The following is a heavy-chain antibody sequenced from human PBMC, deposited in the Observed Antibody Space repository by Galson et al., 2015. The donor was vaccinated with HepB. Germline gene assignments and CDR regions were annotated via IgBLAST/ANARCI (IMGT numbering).Heavy chain of an antibody. J-gene: IGHJ3*02. V-gene: IGHV3-23*01. D-gene: IGHD5-18*01. CDR3: AKLRGPLGYDVFDI. Sequence: SLRLPCAASGVTLNNYDITWGRQPPRKGLEWCSSNSDAGGDTHYADSVKGRFTVSRDNSKNTVYLQVNSLTAEDTALYYCAKLRGPLGYDVFDIWGQGTMVTVSS. CDR1: GVTLNNYD. CDR2: NSDAGGDT.